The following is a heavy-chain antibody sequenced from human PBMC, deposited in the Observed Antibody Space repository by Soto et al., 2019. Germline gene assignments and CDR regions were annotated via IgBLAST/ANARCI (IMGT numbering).Heavy chain of an antibody. CDR2: ISYDGSNK. Sequence: QPGGSLRLSCAASGFTFSSYGMHWVRQAPGKGLEWVAVISYDGSNKYYADSVKGRFTISRDNSKNTLYLQMNSLRAEDTAVYYCAKDLEIAVADSKTYYYYGMDVWGQGTTVTVSS. CDR1: GFTFSSYG. CDR3: AKDLEIAVADSKTYYYYGMDV. J-gene: IGHJ6*02. V-gene: IGHV3-30*18. D-gene: IGHD6-19*01.